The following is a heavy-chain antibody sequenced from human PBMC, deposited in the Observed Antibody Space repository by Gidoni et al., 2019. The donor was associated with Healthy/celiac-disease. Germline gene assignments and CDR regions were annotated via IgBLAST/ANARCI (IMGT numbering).Heavy chain of an antibody. V-gene: IGHV3-7*01. CDR3: ARTHQQGYYDFWSGYPDTNYFDY. J-gene: IGHJ4*02. CDR2: IKQDGSEK. D-gene: IGHD3-3*01. CDR1: GFTFSSYW. Sequence: CAASGFTFSSYWMSWVRQAPGKGLEWVANIKQDGSEKYYVDSVKGRFTISRDNAKNSLYLQMNSLRAEDTAVYYCARTHQQGYYDFWSGYPDTNYFDYWGQGTLVTVSS.